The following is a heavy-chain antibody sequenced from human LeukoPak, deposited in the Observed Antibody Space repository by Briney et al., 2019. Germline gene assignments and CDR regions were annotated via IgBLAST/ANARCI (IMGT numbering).Heavy chain of an antibody. CDR2: IYYSGST. CDR3: ARRMVRGVLSWAYYFDY. V-gene: IGHV4-59*08. Sequence: SETLSLTCTVSGGSISSYYWSWIRQPPGKGLEWIGYIYYSGSTNYNPSLKSRVTISVDTSKNQFSLKLSSVTAADTAVYYCARRMVRGVLSWAYYFDYWGQGTLVTVSS. CDR1: GGSISSYY. J-gene: IGHJ4*02. D-gene: IGHD3-10*01.